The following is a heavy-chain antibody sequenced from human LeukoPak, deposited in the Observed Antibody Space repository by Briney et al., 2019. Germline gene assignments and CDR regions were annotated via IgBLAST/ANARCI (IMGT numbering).Heavy chain of an antibody. Sequence: ASVTVSCKASGYTFTTYEINWVRQATGQGLEWMGWMNPGNGDTAYAQKFQGRITMTRSTSITTAYMELSSLRSDDTAVYYCARGLGTYDSSDLTWPMISFWGQGTLVTVSS. D-gene: IGHD3-22*01. J-gene: IGHJ4*02. CDR2: MNPGNGDT. CDR1: GYTFTTYE. V-gene: IGHV1-8*01. CDR3: ARGLGTYDSSDLTWPMISF.